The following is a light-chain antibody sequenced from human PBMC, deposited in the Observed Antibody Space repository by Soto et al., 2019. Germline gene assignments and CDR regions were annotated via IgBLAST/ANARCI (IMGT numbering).Light chain of an antibody. V-gene: IGLV2-14*01. CDR1: SSDVGGYNY. CDR2: EVS. CDR3: SSYTSSSTYV. J-gene: IGLJ1*01. Sequence: QSALTQPSSVSGSPGQSITISCTGTSSDVGGYNYVSWYQQHPGKAPKLMIYEVSNRPSGVYNRFSGSKSGNTASLNISGLQAEDEADYYCSSYTSSSTYVFGTGTKVTVL.